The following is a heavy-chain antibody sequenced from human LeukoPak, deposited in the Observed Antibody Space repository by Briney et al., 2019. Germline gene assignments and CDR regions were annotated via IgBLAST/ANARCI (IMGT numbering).Heavy chain of an antibody. CDR1: GYRFTSYW. Sequence: GESLKISFKGPGYRFTSYWIGWGRPMPGKGLEWMGIIYPGDSDTRYSPSFQGQVTISADKSISTAYLQWSSLKASDTAMYYCSRADSSGYYYFDYWGQGTLVTVSS. CDR2: IYPGDSDT. J-gene: IGHJ4*02. CDR3: SRADSSGYYYFDY. V-gene: IGHV5-51*01. D-gene: IGHD3-22*01.